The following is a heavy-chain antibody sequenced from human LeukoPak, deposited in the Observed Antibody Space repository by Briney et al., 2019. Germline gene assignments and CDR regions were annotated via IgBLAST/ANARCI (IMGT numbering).Heavy chain of an antibody. CDR1: GFTFRNYW. Sequence: GGSLRLSCAASGFTFRNYWMHWVRQAPGKGLEWVSSISSSSSYIYYADSVKGRFTISRDNAKNSLYLQMNSLRAEDTAVYYCAREYPPDYWGQGTLVTVSS. CDR3: AREYPPDY. J-gene: IGHJ4*02. CDR2: ISSSSSYI. V-gene: IGHV3-21*01. D-gene: IGHD2-2*01.